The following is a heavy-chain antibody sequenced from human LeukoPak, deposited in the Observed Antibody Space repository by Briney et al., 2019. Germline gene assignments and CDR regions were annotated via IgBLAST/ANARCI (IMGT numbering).Heavy chain of an antibody. D-gene: IGHD1-26*01. Sequence: SESLSLTCAVSGYSISSGYYWGWIRQPPGKGLEWIGSIYHSGSTYYNPSLKSRVTISVDTSKNQFSLKLSSVTAADTAVYYCARPTYSGSYSGASDICGQGTVVTVSS. V-gene: IGHV4-38-2*01. CDR3: ARPTYSGSYSGASDI. J-gene: IGHJ3*02. CDR2: IYHSGST. CDR1: GYSISSGYY.